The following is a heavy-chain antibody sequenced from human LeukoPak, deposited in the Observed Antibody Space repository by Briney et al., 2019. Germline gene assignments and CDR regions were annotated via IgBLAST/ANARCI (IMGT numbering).Heavy chain of an antibody. Sequence: ASVKVSCKASGYSFTSYGISWVRQAPGQGLEWMGWISAYNGNTNYAQKLQGRVTMTTDTSTSTAYTELRSLRSDDTAVYYCARDPRGYSGYEGYWYFDLWGRGTLVTVSS. CDR1: GYSFTSYG. D-gene: IGHD5-12*01. J-gene: IGHJ2*01. V-gene: IGHV1-18*01. CDR2: ISAYNGNT. CDR3: ARDPRGYSGYEGYWYFDL.